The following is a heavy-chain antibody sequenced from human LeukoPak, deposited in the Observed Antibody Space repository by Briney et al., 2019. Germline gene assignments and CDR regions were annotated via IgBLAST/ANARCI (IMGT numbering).Heavy chain of an antibody. J-gene: IGHJ4*02. CDR2: ISYEGSSK. Sequence: SGGSLRLSCAPSVFSLSRYGVHRVPDAPEGGVESVAVISYEGSSKNYADSVKGRFTIARDNSKNTLYLQRNSLRAEDRAVYYCAKETTLTTDFDYWGQGTLVTVSS. V-gene: IGHV3-30*18. D-gene: IGHD4-17*01. CDR3: AKETTLTTDFDY. CDR1: VFSLSRYG.